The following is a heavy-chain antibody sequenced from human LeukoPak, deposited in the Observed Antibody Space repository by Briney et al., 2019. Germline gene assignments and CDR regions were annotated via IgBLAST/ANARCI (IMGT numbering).Heavy chain of an antibody. CDR3: AAAPRNPSFDY. CDR2: INHSGST. V-gene: IGHV4-34*01. D-gene: IGHD1-14*01. CDR1: GGSFSGYY. J-gene: IGHJ4*02. Sequence: SETLSLTCAVYGGSFSGYYWSLIRQPPGKGLEWIGEINHSGSTNYNPSLKSRVTISVDTSKNQFSLKLSSVTAADTAVYYCAAAPRNPSFDYWGQGTLVTVSS.